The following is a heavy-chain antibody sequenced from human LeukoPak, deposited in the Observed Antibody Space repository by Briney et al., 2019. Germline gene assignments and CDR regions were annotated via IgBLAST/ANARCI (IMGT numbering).Heavy chain of an antibody. CDR2: IKQDGIEK. V-gene: IGHV3-7*01. Sequence: GGSLRLSCAASGFTFTTYWMSWVRQAPGKGLEWVANIKQDGIEKYYVDSVKGRFTISRDNAKNSLYLQMNSLRAEDTAVYYCARVTYYYDSGGYYRTGPQYLTFDYWGQGTLVTVSS. CDR3: ARVTYYYDSGGYYRTGPQYLTFDY. J-gene: IGHJ4*02. CDR1: GFTFTTYW. D-gene: IGHD3-22*01.